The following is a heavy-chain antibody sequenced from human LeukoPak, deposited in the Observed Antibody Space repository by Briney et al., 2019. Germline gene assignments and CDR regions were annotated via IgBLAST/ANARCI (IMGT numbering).Heavy chain of an antibody. Sequence: GGSLRLSCAASGFTFSSYAMSWVRLAPGKGLEWVSAISGSGGSTYYADSVKGRFTISRDNSKNTLYLQMNSLRAEDTAVYYCAKAPYSYGTITMMGGGYYFDYWGQGNLVTVSS. D-gene: IGHD3-22*01. CDR2: ISGSGGST. CDR1: GFTFSSYA. CDR3: AKAPYSYGTITMMGGGYYFDY. V-gene: IGHV3-23*01. J-gene: IGHJ4*02.